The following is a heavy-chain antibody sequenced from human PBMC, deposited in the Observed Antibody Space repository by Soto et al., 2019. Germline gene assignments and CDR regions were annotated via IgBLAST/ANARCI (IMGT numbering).Heavy chain of an antibody. V-gene: IGHV1-69*01. J-gene: IGHJ5*02. CDR1: GGTFSSYA. CDR3: ARNGDGLNWFDP. D-gene: IGHD7-27*01. CDR2: IIPIFGTA. Sequence: QVQLVQSGAEVKKPGSSVKVSCKASGGTFSSYAISWVRQAPGQGLEWMGGIIPIFGTANYAQKFQGRVTITADESTGTAYMELSRLRSEDTGVYYCARNGDGLNWFDPWGQGTLVTVSS.